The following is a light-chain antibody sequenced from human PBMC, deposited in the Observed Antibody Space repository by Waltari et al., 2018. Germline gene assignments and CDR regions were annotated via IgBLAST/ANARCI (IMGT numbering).Light chain of an antibody. CDR1: SSDVGAYTL. J-gene: IGLJ2*01. CDR3: SSYGGNYNVL. V-gene: IGLV2-8*01. CDR2: EVS. Sequence: QSALTQPPPASGSPGQSVTIPCTGTSSDVGAYTLVSWYRQDPGKAPKLIIYEVSKRPSGVPDHFAGSKSGNTAFLTVSGLQAEDEADYCCSSYGGNYNVLFGGGTKLTVL.